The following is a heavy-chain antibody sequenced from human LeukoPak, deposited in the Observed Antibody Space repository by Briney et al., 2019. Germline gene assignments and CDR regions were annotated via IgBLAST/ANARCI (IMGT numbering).Heavy chain of an antibody. J-gene: IGHJ6*03. V-gene: IGHV4-34*01. CDR3: ARARCQPTCYYYYYMDV. CDR2: NHSGST. Sequence: NHSGSTNYNPSLKSRVTISVDTSKNQFSLKLSSVTAADTAVYYCARARCQPTCYYYYYMDVWGKGTTVTISS. D-gene: IGHD2-15*01.